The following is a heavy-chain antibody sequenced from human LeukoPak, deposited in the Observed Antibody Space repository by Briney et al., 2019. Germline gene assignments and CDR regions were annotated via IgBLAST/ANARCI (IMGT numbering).Heavy chain of an antibody. CDR2: INAGNGNT. D-gene: IGHD2-2*01. CDR1: GYTFTSYA. V-gene: IGHV1-3*01. J-gene: IGHJ5*02. Sequence: ASVKVSCKASGYTFTSYAMHWVRQAPGQRLEWMGWINAGNGNTKYSQKFQGRVTITRDTSASTAYMGLSSLRSEDTAVYYCARAGTDIVVVPAAGGWFDPWGQGTLVTVSS. CDR3: ARAGTDIVVVPAAGGWFDP.